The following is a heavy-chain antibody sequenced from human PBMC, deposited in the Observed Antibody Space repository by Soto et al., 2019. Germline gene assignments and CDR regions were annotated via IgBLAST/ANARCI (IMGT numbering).Heavy chain of an antibody. Sequence: SVKVSCKASGGTFSSYAISWVRQAPGEGLEWMGGIIPIFGTANYAQKFQGRVTITADESTSTAYMELSSLRAEDTAVYYCAKDGPMVRGVPYGMDVWGQGTTVTVSS. V-gene: IGHV1-69*13. J-gene: IGHJ6*02. CDR1: GGTFSSYA. D-gene: IGHD3-10*01. CDR3: AKDGPMVRGVPYGMDV. CDR2: IIPIFGTA.